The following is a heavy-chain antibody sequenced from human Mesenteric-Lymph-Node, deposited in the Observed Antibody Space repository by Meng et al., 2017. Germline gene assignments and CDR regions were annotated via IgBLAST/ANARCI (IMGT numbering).Heavy chain of an antibody. J-gene: IGHJ4*02. CDR3: ARGRSHRSNSSLRKSYYDY. D-gene: IGHD3-16*02. Sequence: QVHLQQWGAGLLKPSETLSLGCTVSDGSFTQYYWSWIRQTPGKGLEWIGEIEPSRRTNYNPSLKSRVTISVQATENQVSLNIDSVTAADSGLYFCARGRSHRSNSSLRKSYYDYWGQGTLVTVSS. V-gene: IGHV4-34*01. CDR1: DGSFTQYY. CDR2: IEPSRRT.